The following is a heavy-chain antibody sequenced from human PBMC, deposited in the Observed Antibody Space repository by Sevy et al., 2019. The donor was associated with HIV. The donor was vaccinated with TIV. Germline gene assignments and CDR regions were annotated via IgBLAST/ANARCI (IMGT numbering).Heavy chain of an antibody. CDR1: GFTFSNAW. D-gene: IGHD1-26*01. V-gene: IGHV3-15*01. Sequence: GGSLRLSCTASGFTFSNAWMSWVRQAPGKGLEWVGRIKSKTDGGTTDYAAPVKGRFTISRDDSKNTLYLQMNSLKTEDTAVYYCTTDVGATQVDYWGQGTLVTVSS. CDR3: TTDVGATQVDY. CDR2: IKSKTDGGTT. J-gene: IGHJ4*02.